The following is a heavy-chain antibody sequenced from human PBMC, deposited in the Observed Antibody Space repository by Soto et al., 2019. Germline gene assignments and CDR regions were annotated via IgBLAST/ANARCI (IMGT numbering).Heavy chain of an antibody. D-gene: IGHD2-2*01. CDR3: ARHDIVLVPAANHDQRFAY. CDR1: GGSISSSSYY. Sequence: PSETLSLTSTVSGGSISSSSYYWGWIRQPPGKGLEWIGSIYYSGSTYYNPSLKSRVTISVDTSKNQFSLKLSSVTAADTAVYYCARHDIVLVPAANHDQRFAYWGQGTLVTVSS. V-gene: IGHV4-39*01. CDR2: IYYSGST. J-gene: IGHJ4*02.